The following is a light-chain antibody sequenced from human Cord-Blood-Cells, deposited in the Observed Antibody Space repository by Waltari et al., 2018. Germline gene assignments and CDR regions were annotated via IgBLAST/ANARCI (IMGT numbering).Light chain of an antibody. J-gene: IGKJ3*01. Sequence: DIVMTQSPASLAVSLGERPPINCKSSQSVLYSSNNKNYLAWYQQKPGQPPKLLIYWASTRESGVPDRFSGSGSGTDFTLTISSLQAEDVAVYYCQQYYSTPFTFGPGTKVDIK. CDR3: QQYYSTPFT. CDR1: QSVLYSSNNKNY. CDR2: WAS. V-gene: IGKV4-1*01.